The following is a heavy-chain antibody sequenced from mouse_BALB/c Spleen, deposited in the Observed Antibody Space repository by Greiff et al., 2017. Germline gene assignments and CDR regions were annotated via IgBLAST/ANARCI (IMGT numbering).Heavy chain of an antibody. CDR1: GYSFTGYY. CDR3: ARGENFITTVVATRYFDV. CDR2: INPYNGAT. V-gene: IGHV1-31*01. Sequence: EVQLQQSGPELVKPGASVKISCKASGYSFTGYYMHWVKQSHVKSLEWIGRINPYNGATSYNQNFKDKASLTVDKSSSTAYMELHSLTSEDSAVYYCARGENFITTVVATRYFDVWGAGTTVTVSS. D-gene: IGHD1-1*01. J-gene: IGHJ1*01.